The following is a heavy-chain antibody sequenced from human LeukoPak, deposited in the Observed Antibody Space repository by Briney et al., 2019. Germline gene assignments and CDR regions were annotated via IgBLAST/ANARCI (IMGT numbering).Heavy chain of an antibody. CDR2: IYPGDSDT. D-gene: IGHD6-6*01. CDR1: GYSFTSYW. J-gene: IGHJ4*02. Sequence: GESLKISCKGSGYSFTSYWIGWVRQMPGKGLEWMGLIYPGDSDTRYSPSFQGQVTISADKSISTAYLQWSSLKASDTAMYYCARLAYSSSPHTNFDYWGQGTLVTVSS. CDR3: ARLAYSSSPHTNFDY. V-gene: IGHV5-51*01.